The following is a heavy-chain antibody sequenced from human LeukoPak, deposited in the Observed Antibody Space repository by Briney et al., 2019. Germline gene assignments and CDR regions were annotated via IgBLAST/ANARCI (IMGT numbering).Heavy chain of an antibody. CDR2: INHSGST. Sequence: SETLSLTCAVYGGSFSGYYWSWVRQPPGKGLEWIGEINHSGSTNYNPSLKSRVTISVDTSKNQFSLKLSSVTAADTAVYYCARGRGGIAVAGIDNGMDVWGQGTTVTVSS. J-gene: IGHJ6*02. D-gene: IGHD6-19*01. CDR1: GGSFSGYY. CDR3: ARGRGGIAVAGIDNGMDV. V-gene: IGHV4-34*01.